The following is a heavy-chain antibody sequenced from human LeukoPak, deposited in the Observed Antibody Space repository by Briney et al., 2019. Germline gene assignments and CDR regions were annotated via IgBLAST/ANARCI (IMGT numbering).Heavy chain of an antibody. D-gene: IGHD3-16*01. CDR1: GFTFSSYG. Sequence: GRSLRLSCAASGFTFSSYGMHWVRQAPGKGLEWVAVIWYDGSNKYYADSVKGRFTISRDNSKNTLYLQMNSLRAEDTAVYYCARGDSVWGTQFPPSEDYWGQGTLVTVSS. CDR2: IWYDGSNK. CDR3: ARGDSVWGTQFPPSEDY. V-gene: IGHV3-33*01. J-gene: IGHJ4*02.